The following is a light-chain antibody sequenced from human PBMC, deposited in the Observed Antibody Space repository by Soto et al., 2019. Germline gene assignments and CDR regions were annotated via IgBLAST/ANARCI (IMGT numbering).Light chain of an antibody. CDR1: QTISSW. V-gene: IGKV1-5*03. Sequence: DIQMTQSPSTLSGSVGDXVTITXRASQTISSWLAWYQQKPGQAPKXXIYKASTLKSGVPSRFSGSGAGTEFTLTSSSLQPDDFATYYCQHYNSYSEAFGQGTKVEIK. CDR2: KAS. J-gene: IGKJ1*01. CDR3: QHYNSYSEA.